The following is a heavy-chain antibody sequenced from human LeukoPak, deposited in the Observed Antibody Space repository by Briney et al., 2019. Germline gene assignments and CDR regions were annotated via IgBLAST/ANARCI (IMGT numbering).Heavy chain of an antibody. CDR2: VSGSGGST. CDR1: GFTFSTYA. CDR3: AKDGSSGWYLYYFDY. D-gene: IGHD6-19*01. J-gene: IGHJ4*02. V-gene: IGHV3-23*01. Sequence: GGSLRLSCAASGFTFSTYAMNWVRQAPGKGLEWVSAVSGSGGSTYYADSVKGRFTISRDNSKNTLYLQMNSLRAEDTAVYYCAKDGSSGWYLYYFDYWGQGTLVTVSS.